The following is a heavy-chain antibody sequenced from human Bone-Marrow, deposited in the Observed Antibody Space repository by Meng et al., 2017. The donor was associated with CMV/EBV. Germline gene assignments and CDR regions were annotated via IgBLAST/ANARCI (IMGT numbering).Heavy chain of an antibody. V-gene: IGHV1-69*05. CDR1: GGTFSSYA. CDR3: ARGRHTIWFDP. CDR2: IIPIFGTA. D-gene: IGHD3-3*01. J-gene: IGHJ5*02. Sequence: SVKVSCKASGGTFSSYAISWVRQAPGQGLEWMGGIIPIFGTANYAQKFQGRVTMTTDTSTSTAYMELRSLRSDDTAVYYCARGRHTIWFDPWGQGTLVTVSS.